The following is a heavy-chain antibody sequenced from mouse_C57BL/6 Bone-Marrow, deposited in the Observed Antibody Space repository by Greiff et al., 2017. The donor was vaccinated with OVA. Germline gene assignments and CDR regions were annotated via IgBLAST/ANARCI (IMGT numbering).Heavy chain of an antibody. CDR1: GYTFTGYW. J-gene: IGHJ3*01. D-gene: IGHD2-2*01. Sequence: QVQLKQSGAELMKPGASVKLSCKATGYTFTGYWIEWVKQRPGHGLEWIGEILPGSGSTNYNEKFKGKATFTADTSSNTAYMQLSSQTTEDSAIYYCAREVRDWFAYWGQGTLVTVSA. V-gene: IGHV1-9*01. CDR2: ILPGSGST. CDR3: AREVRDWFAY.